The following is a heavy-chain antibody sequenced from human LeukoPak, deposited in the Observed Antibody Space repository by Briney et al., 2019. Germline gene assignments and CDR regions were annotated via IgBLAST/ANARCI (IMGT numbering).Heavy chain of an antibody. CDR1: GFTFSSYS. V-gene: IGHV3-21*01. D-gene: IGHD3-22*01. CDR3: ARDYYDSRGYYYLFDY. CDR2: INSRSSDI. Sequence: GGTLRLSCAASGFTFSSYSMNWVRQAPGKGLEWVSSINSRSSDIYYADSVKGRFTISRDNAKNSLYLQMNSLRVEDTAVYYCARDYYDSRGYYYLFDYWGQGTLVTVSS. J-gene: IGHJ4*02.